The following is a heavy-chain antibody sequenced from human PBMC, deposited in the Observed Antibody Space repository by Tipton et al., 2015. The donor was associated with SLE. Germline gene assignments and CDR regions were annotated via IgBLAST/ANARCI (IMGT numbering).Heavy chain of an antibody. V-gene: IGHV4-59*01. Sequence: TLSLTCAVYVGSFSGYYWSWIRQPPGKGLEWIGYIYYSGSTNYNPSLKSRVTISVDTSKNQFSLKLSSVTAADTAVYYCAGLRVTSDAFDIWGQGTMVTVPS. D-gene: IGHD2-21*02. J-gene: IGHJ3*02. CDR3: AGLRVTSDAFDI. CDR1: VGSFSGYY. CDR2: IYYSGST.